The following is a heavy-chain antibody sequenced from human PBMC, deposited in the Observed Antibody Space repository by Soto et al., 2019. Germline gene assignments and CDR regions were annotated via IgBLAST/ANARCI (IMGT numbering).Heavy chain of an antibody. Sequence: GPTLVNHKQTLTQACTFCGFSLSTSGVSVGWIRQPPGKALEWLALIYWDDDKRYSPSLKSRLTITKDTSKNQVVLTMTNMDPVDTATYYCAHRRDYDDSSGYYSYDFDYWGQGTRVTVSS. CDR2: IYWDDDK. V-gene: IGHV2-5*02. D-gene: IGHD3-22*01. CDR1: GFSLSTSGVS. J-gene: IGHJ4*02. CDR3: AHRRDYDDSSGYYSYDFDY.